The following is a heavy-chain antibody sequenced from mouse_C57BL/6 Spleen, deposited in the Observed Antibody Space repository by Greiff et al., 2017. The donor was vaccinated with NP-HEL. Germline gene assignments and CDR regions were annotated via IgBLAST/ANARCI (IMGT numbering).Heavy chain of an antibody. V-gene: IGHV1-81*01. J-gene: IGHJ4*01. CDR2: IYPRSGNT. D-gene: IGHD2-2*01. CDR3: ARSGYGYDMGYAMDY. CDR1: GYTFTSYG. Sequence: VQLQQSGAELARPGASVKLSCKASGYTFTSYGISWVKQRTGQGLEWIGEIYPRSGNTYYNEKFKGKATLTADKSSSTAYMELRSLTSEDSAVYFCARSGYGYDMGYAMDYWGQGTSVTVSS.